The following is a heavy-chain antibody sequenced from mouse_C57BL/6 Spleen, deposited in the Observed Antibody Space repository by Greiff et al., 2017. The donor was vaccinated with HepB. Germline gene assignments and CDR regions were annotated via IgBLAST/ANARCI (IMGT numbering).Heavy chain of an antibody. CDR1: GYTFTDYY. CDR3: ARPSLYYDYAHFAY. J-gene: IGHJ3*01. D-gene: IGHD2-4*01. CDR2: INPNNGGT. V-gene: IGHV1-26*01. Sequence: EVQLQQSGPELVKPGASVKISCKASGYTFTDYYMNWVKQSHGKSLEWIGDINPNNGGTSYNQKFKGKATLTVDKCSSTAYMELRSLTSEDSAVYYCARPSLYYDYAHFAYWGQGTLVTVSA.